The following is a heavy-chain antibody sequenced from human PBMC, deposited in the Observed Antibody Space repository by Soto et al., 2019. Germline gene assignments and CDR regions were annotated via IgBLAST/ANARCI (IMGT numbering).Heavy chain of an antibody. D-gene: IGHD7-27*01. Sequence: ETLSLTCTVSGGSISSYYWCWMWQPPGKGQEWIGYIYYSGSTNYNPCLKRRVTISEDTSKIRYALMQSSMPAADTAVYYCATLTQERPNFEYWGQGALVTVSS. V-gene: IGHV4-59*08. CDR3: ATLTQERPNFEY. CDR1: GGSISSYY. J-gene: IGHJ4*02. CDR2: IYYSGST.